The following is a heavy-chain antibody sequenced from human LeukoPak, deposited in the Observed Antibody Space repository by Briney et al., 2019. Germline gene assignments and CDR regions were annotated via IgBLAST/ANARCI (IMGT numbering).Heavy chain of an antibody. CDR2: INDNSDTI. V-gene: IGHV3-48*04. Sequence: PGGSLRLSCAASGFTFNHYSFHWVRQAPGKGLECVSYINDNSDTIFYADSVKGRFTISRDNAKNSLYLQMNSLGAEDTAVYYCVRDPFGRDRRPFDCWGQGTLVTVSS. CDR1: GFTFNHYS. D-gene: IGHD3-16*01. CDR3: VRDPFGRDRRPFDC. J-gene: IGHJ4*02.